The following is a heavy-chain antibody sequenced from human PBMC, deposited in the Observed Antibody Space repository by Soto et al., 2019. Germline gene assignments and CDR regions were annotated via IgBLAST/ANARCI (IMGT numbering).Heavy chain of an antibody. CDR1: GGSISSYY. V-gene: IGHV4-59*01. CDR3: ARRWRSRRAAKAFDI. J-gene: IGHJ3*02. D-gene: IGHD2-15*01. CDR2: IYYSGST. Sequence: SETLSLTCPVSGGSISSYYWSWIRQPPGKGLEWIGYIYYSGSTNYNPSLQSRVTISVNTSKNQFSLKLSSVTAADAAVSYCARRWRSRRAAKAFDIWGQGTMVTVSS.